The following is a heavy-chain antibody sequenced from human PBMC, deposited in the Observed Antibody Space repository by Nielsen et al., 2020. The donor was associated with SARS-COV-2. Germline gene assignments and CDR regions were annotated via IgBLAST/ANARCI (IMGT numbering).Heavy chain of an antibody. CDR3: AKDDVVRGDACDI. CDR1: GFTFNIYA. J-gene: IGHJ3*02. V-gene: IGHV3-23*01. D-gene: IGHD3-10*01. CDR2: TSASGAST. Sequence: GESLKISCAASGFTFNIYAMAWVRRAPGRGLEWVSGTSASGASTYYADSVKGRFSISRDNSRNTLYLQMNSLRVEDTAIYFCAKDDVVRGDACDIWGQGTVVTVSS.